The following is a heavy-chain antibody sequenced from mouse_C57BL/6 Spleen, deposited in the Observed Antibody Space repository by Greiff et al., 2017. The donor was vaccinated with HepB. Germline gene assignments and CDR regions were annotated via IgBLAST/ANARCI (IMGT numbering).Heavy chain of an antibody. CDR2: INYDGSST. CDR3: ASLSYYGSSYDFSFDY. V-gene: IGHV5-16*01. CDR1: GFTFSDYY. Sequence: EVHLVESEGGLVQPGSSMKLSCTASGFTFSDYYMAWVRQVPEKGLEWVANINYDGSSTYYLDSLKSRFIISRDNAKNILYLQMSSLKSEDTATYYCASLSYYGSSYDFSFDYWGQGTTLTVSS. D-gene: IGHD1-1*01. J-gene: IGHJ2*01.